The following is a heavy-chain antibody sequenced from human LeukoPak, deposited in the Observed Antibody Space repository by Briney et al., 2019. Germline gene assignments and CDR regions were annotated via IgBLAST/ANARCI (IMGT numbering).Heavy chain of an antibody. J-gene: IGHJ6*02. V-gene: IGHV1-2*04. D-gene: IGHD2-21*02. CDR3: ARGDPSLDFYYYGMDV. CDR1: GYTFTSYA. Sequence: ASVKVSCKASGYTFTSYAMHWVRQAPGQGLEWMGWINPNSGGTNYAQKFQGWVTMTRDTSISTAYMELSRLRSDDTAVYYCARGDPSLDFYYYGMDVWGQGTTVTVSS. CDR2: INPNSGGT.